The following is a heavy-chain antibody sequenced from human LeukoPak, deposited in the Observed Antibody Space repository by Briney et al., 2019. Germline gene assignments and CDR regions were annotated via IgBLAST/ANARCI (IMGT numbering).Heavy chain of an antibody. Sequence: SETLSLTCAVSVTSISSPNWWTWVRQPPGKGLDWIGEIYHSGSANYNPSLKSRVTMSVDRSKNQFSLKLSSVTAADTAVYYCARDQSGDFWSGYYPFVWGKGTTVTVSS. D-gene: IGHD3-3*01. V-gene: IGHV4-4*02. CDR2: IYHSGSA. J-gene: IGHJ6*04. CDR1: VTSISSPNW. CDR3: ARDQSGDFWSGYYPFV.